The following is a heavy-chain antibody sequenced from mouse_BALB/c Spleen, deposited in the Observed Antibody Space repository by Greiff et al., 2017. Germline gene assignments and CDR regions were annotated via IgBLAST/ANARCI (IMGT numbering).Heavy chain of an antibody. J-gene: IGHJ3*01. V-gene: IGHV14-3*02. CDR1: GFNIKDTY. CDR3: ARSLRHLPWFAY. D-gene: IGHD1-2*01. Sequence: EVQLQQSGAELVKPGASVKLSCTASGFNIKDTYMHWVKQRPEQGLEWIGRIDPANGNTKYDPKFQGKATITADTSSNTAYLQLSSLTSEDTAVYYCARSLRHLPWFAYWGQGTLVTVSA. CDR2: IDPANGNT.